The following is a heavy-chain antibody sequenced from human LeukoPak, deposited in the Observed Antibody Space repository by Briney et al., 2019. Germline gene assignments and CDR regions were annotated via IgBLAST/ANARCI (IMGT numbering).Heavy chain of an antibody. Sequence: ASVTVSCTASGYTFTSYYMHWVRQAPGQGLEWMGFINPSGGGTSYAQKFQGRVTMTTDTSTSTVYMEVSSLRSEDTAVYYCARGFTVYRLSLDYWGQGTLVTVSS. CDR2: INPSGGGT. D-gene: IGHD3-16*02. CDR1: GYTFTSYY. CDR3: ARGFTVYRLSLDY. J-gene: IGHJ4*02. V-gene: IGHV1-46*01.